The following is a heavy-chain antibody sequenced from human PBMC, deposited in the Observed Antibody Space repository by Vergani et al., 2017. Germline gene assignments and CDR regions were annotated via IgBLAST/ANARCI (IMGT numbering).Heavy chain of an antibody. J-gene: IGHJ4*02. V-gene: IGHV1-69*01. Sequence: QVQLVQSGAEVKKPGSSVKVSCKASGGTFSSYAISWVRQAPGQGLEWMGGIIPIFGTANYAQKFQGRVTITADESTSTAYMELSSLRSEDTAVYYCAREGAYSGGWFKTDKHAPNFDYWGQGTLVTVSS. D-gene: IGHD6-19*01. CDR1: GGTFSSYA. CDR3: AREGAYSGGWFKTDKHAPNFDY. CDR2: IIPIFGTA.